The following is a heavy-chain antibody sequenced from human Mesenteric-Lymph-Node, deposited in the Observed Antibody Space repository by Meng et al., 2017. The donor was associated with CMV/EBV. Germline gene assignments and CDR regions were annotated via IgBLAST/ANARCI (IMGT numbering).Heavy chain of an antibody. Sequence: GESLKISCAASGFTFNTYEMNWVRQAPGKGLEWVANIKQDGSVTYYGDSAKGRFTVSRDNSKNTLYLHMNGLRAEDTGIYYCGRELRTSFDNWGQGTVVTVSS. CDR1: GFTFNTYE. J-gene: IGHJ4*02. V-gene: IGHV3-7*01. CDR3: GRELRTSFDN. CDR2: IKQDGSVT.